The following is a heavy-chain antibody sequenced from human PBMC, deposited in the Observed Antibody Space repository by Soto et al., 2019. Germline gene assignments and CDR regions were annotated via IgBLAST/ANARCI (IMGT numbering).Heavy chain of an antibody. Sequence: GGSLRLSCAASGFTFSSNTMSWVRQAPGKGLEWVSHISGSGGVTYYADSVKGRFTISRDNSKNTLNLQMNRLRVEDTAVYYCAREGVYSDYGDAFDIWGQGTMVTVSS. CDR2: ISGSGGVT. CDR1: GFTFSSNT. J-gene: IGHJ3*02. CDR3: AREGVYSDYGDAFDI. D-gene: IGHD5-12*01. V-gene: IGHV3-23*01.